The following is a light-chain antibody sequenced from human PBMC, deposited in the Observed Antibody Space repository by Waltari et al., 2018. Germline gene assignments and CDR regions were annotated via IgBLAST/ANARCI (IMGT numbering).Light chain of an antibody. CDR1: SGHRSYA. J-gene: IGLJ3*02. CDR3: QTGGFGIWV. V-gene: IGLV4-69*01. CDR2: VNSDGSH. Sequence: QLMLTQSPSASASLGASVKLTCTLRSGHRSYAIAWLQQQPEKGPGYLMKVNSDGSHIKGDGIPDRFSGSSSGAERYLTISSLQSEDEADYYCQTGGFGIWVFGGGTKLTVL.